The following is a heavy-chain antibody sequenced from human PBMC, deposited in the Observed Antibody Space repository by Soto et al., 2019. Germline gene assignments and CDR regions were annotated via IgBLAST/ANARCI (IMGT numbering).Heavy chain of an antibody. CDR2: IYPGDSDT. CDR1: GYSFTGYW. Sequence: GESLKISCNGSGYSFTGYWIGWVRQMPGKGLEWMGIIYPGDSDTRYSPSFQGQVTISADKSISTAYLQWSSLKASDTAMYYCARSLARYYGSGIFYYYGMDVWGQGTTVTVSS. D-gene: IGHD3-10*01. V-gene: IGHV5-51*01. CDR3: ARSLARYYGSGIFYYYGMDV. J-gene: IGHJ6*02.